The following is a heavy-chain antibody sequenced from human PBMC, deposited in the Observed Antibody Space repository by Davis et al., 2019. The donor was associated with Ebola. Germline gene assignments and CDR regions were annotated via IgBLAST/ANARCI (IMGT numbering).Heavy chain of an antibody. CDR3: AKKGAGSYYYYYGMDV. Sequence: GGSLRLSCAASEFTFTTYVMHWVRQAPGKGLEWVAVISYDGDNSYYADSVKGRFTISRDNSKNTLYLQMNSLRAEDTAVYYCAKKGAGSYYYYYGMDVWGQGTTVTVSS. J-gene: IGHJ6*02. D-gene: IGHD3-10*01. CDR1: EFTFTTYV. CDR2: ISYDGDNS. V-gene: IGHV3-30-3*02.